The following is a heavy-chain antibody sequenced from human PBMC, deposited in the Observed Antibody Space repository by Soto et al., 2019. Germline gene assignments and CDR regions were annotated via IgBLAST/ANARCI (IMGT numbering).Heavy chain of an antibody. CDR3: ARMATFGSLNWFDP. D-gene: IGHD3-16*01. CDR1: GYSFTNND. Sequence: ASVKVSCKASGYSFTNNDVSWVRQATGQGLEWMGWTNPGSGDTGYAQKFQGRVTMTRDISIATAYMELSSLRSDDTAIYYCARMATFGSLNWFDPWGRGALVTVSS. J-gene: IGHJ5*02. V-gene: IGHV1-8*01. CDR2: TNPGSGDT.